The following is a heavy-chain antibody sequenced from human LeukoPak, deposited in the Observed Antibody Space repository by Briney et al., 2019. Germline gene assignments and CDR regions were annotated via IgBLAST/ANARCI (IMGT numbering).Heavy chain of an antibody. Sequence: GGSLRLSCAASGFPFSIYTMNWVRQAPGKGLEWVSSISGSSNDIYYADSVKGRFTISRDNAKNSLYLQMNSLRAEATAVYYCSTDYYCSGGSCYPPDWGQGTLVTVSS. D-gene: IGHD2-15*01. J-gene: IGHJ4*02. CDR2: ISGSSNDI. CDR3: STDYYCSGGSCYPPD. V-gene: IGHV3-21*01. CDR1: GFPFSIYT.